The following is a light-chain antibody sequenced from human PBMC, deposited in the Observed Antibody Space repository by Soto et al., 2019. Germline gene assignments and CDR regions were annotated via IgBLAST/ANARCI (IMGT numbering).Light chain of an antibody. CDR2: DTS. CDR1: QSVSHF. V-gene: IGKV3-11*01. Sequence: EIVLTQSPATLSLSPGESATLSCRASQSVSHFLAWYQQKPGQAPRLLIYDTSSRATGIPGRFSGSGSGTDFTLIIDILDPADAAVYYCQQRTDWPTFGGGTKVEI. CDR3: QQRTDWPT. J-gene: IGKJ4*01.